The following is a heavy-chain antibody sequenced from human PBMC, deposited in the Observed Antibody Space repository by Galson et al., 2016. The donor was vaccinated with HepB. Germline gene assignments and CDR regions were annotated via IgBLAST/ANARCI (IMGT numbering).Heavy chain of an antibody. CDR1: GFTFSNYY. CDR3: ASPSGGYSIHTFDL. J-gene: IGHJ3*01. CDR2: ISPSTTHI. D-gene: IGHD1-26*01. Sequence: SLRLSCAASGFTFSNYYMSWIRQAPGKGLEWVAYISPSTTHINYADSVMGRFTVSRDNAKNSLYLQMNSLGTEDTAVYYCASPSGGYSIHTFDLWGQGTMFTVSS. V-gene: IGHV3-11*06.